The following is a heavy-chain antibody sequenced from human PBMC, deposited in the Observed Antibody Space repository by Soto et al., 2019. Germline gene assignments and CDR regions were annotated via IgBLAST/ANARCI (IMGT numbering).Heavy chain of an antibody. CDR3: ARDGPSTPGGYDEGVDNSMDV. CDR2: IIPIFGTA. Sequence: QVQLVQSGAEVKKPGSSVKVSCKASGGTFSSYAISWVRQAPGQGLEWMGGIIPIFGTANYAQKFQGRVTSTADEATSTAYMELSSLRSEDTSVYYCARDGPSTPGGYDEGVDNSMDVWGQGTTVTVSS. D-gene: IGHD5-12*01. V-gene: IGHV1-69*01. J-gene: IGHJ6*02. CDR1: GGTFSSYA.